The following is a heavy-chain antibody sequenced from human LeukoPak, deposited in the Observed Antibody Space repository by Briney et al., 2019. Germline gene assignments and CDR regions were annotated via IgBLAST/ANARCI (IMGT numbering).Heavy chain of an antibody. Sequence: ASVKVSCKASGYTFTSYDINWVRQATGQGLEWMGWMNPNSGNTGYAQKFQGRVTITRNTSISTAYMELSSLRSEDTAIYYCTRSGYRHPYYFESWGQGTLVTVSS. CDR3: TRSGYRHPYYFES. CDR2: MNPNSGNT. CDR1: GYTFTSYD. V-gene: IGHV1-8*03. J-gene: IGHJ4*02. D-gene: IGHD3-22*01.